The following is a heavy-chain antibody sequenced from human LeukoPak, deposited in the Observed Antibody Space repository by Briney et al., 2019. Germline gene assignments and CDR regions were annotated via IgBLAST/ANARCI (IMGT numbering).Heavy chain of an antibody. V-gene: IGHV4-39*01. Sequence: SETLSLTCTVSGGSISSSSYHWGWIRQPPGKGLEWIGSIYYSGSTYYNPSLKSRVTISVDTSKNQFSLKLSSVTAADTAVYYCARVPCSSTSCYKLVDYWGQGTLVTVSS. CDR1: GGSISSSSYH. CDR2: IYYSGST. J-gene: IGHJ4*02. CDR3: ARVPCSSTSCYKLVDY. D-gene: IGHD2-2*02.